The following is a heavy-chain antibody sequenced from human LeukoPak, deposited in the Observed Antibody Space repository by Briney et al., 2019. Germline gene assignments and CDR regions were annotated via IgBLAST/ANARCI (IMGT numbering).Heavy chain of an antibody. CDR2: IFNGGGEI. CDR1: GFTFSSFA. Sequence: PGGSLRLSCAASGFTFSSFAMIWVRQPPGKGLEWVSSIFNGGGEIHYADSVRGRFTISRDNSKNTLSLQMNGLRAEDTAIYYCATYTQVLLPFESWGQGTLVTVSS. D-gene: IGHD2-8*02. CDR3: ATYTQVLLPFES. J-gene: IGHJ4*02. V-gene: IGHV3-23*01.